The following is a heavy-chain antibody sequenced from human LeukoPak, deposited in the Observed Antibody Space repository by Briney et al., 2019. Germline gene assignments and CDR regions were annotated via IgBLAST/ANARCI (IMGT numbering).Heavy chain of an antibody. D-gene: IGHD6-19*01. Sequence: SQTLSLTCTVSGGSISSGSYYWSWIRQPPGKGLEWIGYIYYSGSTNYNPSLKSRVTISVDTSKNQFSLKLSSVTAADTAVYYCATARDVYSSGGSFFDYWGQGTLVTVSS. CDR1: GGSISSGSYY. J-gene: IGHJ4*02. CDR3: ATARDVYSSGGSFFDY. CDR2: IYYSGST. V-gene: IGHV4-61*01.